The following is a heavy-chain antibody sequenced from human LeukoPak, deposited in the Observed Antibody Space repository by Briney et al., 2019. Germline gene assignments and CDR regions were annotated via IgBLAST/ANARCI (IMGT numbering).Heavy chain of an antibody. V-gene: IGHV3-21*04. CDR1: GFTFSSYS. Sequence: GGSLRLSCAVSGFTFSSYSMNWVRQAPGKGLEWVSSISSSSSYIYYADSVKGRFTISRDNSKNTLFLQVNSLRAEDTAIYYCAKNGDRGAYCSGGSCYPYYYYYMDVWGKGTTVTISS. J-gene: IGHJ6*03. CDR2: ISSSSSYI. CDR3: AKNGDRGAYCSGGSCYPYYYYYMDV. D-gene: IGHD2-15*01.